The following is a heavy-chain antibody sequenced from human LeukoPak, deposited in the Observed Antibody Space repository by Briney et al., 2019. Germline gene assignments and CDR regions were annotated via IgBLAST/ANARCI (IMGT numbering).Heavy chain of an antibody. CDR2: IYLGDSDT. J-gene: IGHJ4*02. CDR3: ARSSPFSDY. V-gene: IGHV5-51*01. Sequence: GASLQISCECSGYIFTSYWSGGVRQLPEKRLEWRGIIYLGDSDTRYSPSLQGQVTISADKSIRTAYLQWSSLKASDTAMYYCARSSPFSDYWGQGTLVTVSS. D-gene: IGHD2/OR15-2a*01. CDR1: GYIFTSYW.